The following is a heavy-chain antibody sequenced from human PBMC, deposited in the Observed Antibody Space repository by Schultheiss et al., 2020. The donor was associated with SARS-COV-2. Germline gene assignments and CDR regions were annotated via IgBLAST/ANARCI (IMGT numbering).Heavy chain of an antibody. CDR3: ARSRRGWYAFDY. CDR2: INRSGST. CDR1: GGSFSGYY. D-gene: IGHD6-19*01. Sequence: SETLSLTCAVYGGSFSGYYWSWIRQPPGKGLEWIGEINRSGSTNYNPSLKSRVIISVDTSKNQFSLNLSSVTAADTAVYYCARSRRGWYAFDYWGQGTLVTVSS. J-gene: IGHJ4*02. V-gene: IGHV4-34*01.